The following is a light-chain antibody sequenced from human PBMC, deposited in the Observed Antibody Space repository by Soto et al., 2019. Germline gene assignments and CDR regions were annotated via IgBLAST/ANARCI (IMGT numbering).Light chain of an antibody. J-gene: IGKJ1*01. CDR1: QSILSW. Sequence: DIHMTQSPSTLSASVGDRVTITSRASQSILSWLAWYQQRPGKVPKLLIYKASTLESGVPSRFSGSGSGTEFTLTITSLQPDDFATYYCQQYFNSSSFGQGTKVDIK. CDR3: QQYFNSSS. V-gene: IGKV1-5*03. CDR2: KAS.